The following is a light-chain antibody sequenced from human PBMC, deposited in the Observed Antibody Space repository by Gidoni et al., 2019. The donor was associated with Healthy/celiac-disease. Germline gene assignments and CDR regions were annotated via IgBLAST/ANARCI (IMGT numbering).Light chain of an antibody. CDR2: AAS. CDR3: QQSYSTIT. Sequence: DIQITQSPSSLSASVGDRVTITCRASQSISSYLNCYQQKPGQAPKLLIYAASSLQSGVPSRFSGSGSGTDFTLTISSLQPEDFATYYCQQSYSTITFGQGTRLEIK. J-gene: IGKJ5*01. V-gene: IGKV1-39*01. CDR1: QSISSY.